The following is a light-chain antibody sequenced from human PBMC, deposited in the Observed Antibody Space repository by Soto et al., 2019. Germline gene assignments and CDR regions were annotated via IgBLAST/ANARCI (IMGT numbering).Light chain of an antibody. Sequence: QSALTQPASVSGSPGQSITIFCTGTSRDIGAYNFVSWYQQHPGKAPKLMLYDVNLRPSGVSNRFSGSKSGNTASLTISGLQAEDEADYYCTSWTTSTTMIFGGGTKLTVL. CDR1: SRDIGAYNF. CDR3: TSWTTSTTMI. CDR2: DVN. J-gene: IGLJ2*01. V-gene: IGLV2-14*03.